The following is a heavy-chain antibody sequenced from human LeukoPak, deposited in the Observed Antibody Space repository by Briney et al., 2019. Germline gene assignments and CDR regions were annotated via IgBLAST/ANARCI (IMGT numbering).Heavy chain of an antibody. CDR2: TYYRSKWYY. D-gene: IGHD6-19*01. J-gene: IGHJ4*02. V-gene: IGHV6-1*01. CDR1: GDSVSSNSAT. CDR3: ARGFSVAALDY. Sequence: KPSQTLSLTCGISGDSVSSNSATWNWIRQPPSRGLEWLGRTYYRSKWYYEYAVSLQGRITIDPDTSNNQFSLQLDSVTPEDTALYYCARGFSVAALDYWAQGNLVTVSS.